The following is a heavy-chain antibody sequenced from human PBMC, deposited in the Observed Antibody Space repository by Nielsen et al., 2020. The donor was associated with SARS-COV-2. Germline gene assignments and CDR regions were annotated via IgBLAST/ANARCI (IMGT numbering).Heavy chain of an antibody. CDR2: NFHGGSP. CDR1: SGSISEFY. Sequence: SETLSLTCTVSSGSISEFYWSWVRQTPGKGLEWIGYNFHGGSPAYNPPLRSRVSISVDTSRNQFSLDLNSVTAADTAVYYCTGGPLHYFWSGYRSYWGQGILVTVSS. V-gene: IGHV4-59*01. D-gene: IGHD3-3*01. CDR3: TGGPLHYFWSGYRSY. J-gene: IGHJ4*02.